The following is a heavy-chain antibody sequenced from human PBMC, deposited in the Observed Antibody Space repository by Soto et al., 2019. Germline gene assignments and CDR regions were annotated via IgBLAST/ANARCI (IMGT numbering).Heavy chain of an antibody. Sequence: LRLSCAASGFIFSNYWMHWVRQDTGKGLVWVSRIKGDGTISTYADSVKGRFTISRDNAKNTLTLQMNSLRAEDTAVYYCAREDTALVPDSFDIWGQGTMVTVSS. CDR1: GFIFSNYW. CDR3: AREDTALVPDSFDI. D-gene: IGHD2-21*02. CDR2: IKGDGTIS. V-gene: IGHV3-74*01. J-gene: IGHJ3*02.